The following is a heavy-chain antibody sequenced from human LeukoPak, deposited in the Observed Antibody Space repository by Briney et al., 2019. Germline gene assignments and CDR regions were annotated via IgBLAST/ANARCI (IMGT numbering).Heavy chain of an antibody. V-gene: IGHV4-31*03. Sequence: KTSETLSLTCTVSGGSISSGGYYWSWIRQHPGKGLEWIGYIYCSGSTYYNPSLKSRVTISVDTSKNQFSLKLSSVTAADTAVYYCARDNSYGAIDYWGQGTLVTVSS. D-gene: IGHD5-18*01. J-gene: IGHJ4*02. CDR3: ARDNSYGAIDY. CDR2: IYCSGST. CDR1: GGSISSGGYY.